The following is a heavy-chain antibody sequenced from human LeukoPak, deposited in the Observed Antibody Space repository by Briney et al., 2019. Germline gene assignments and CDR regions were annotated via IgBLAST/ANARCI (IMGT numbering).Heavy chain of an antibody. V-gene: IGHV4-59*08. CDR2: IYYSGST. Sequence: PSETLSLTCTVSGGSISTYYWSWIRQPPGKGLEWIGYIYYSGSTNYNPSLKSRVTISVDTSRNQFSLKLSSVTAADTAVYYCARHWDITGYHEYFQNWGQGTLVTVSS. CDR3: ARHWDITGYHEYFQN. J-gene: IGHJ1*01. CDR1: GGSISTYY. D-gene: IGHD3-9*01.